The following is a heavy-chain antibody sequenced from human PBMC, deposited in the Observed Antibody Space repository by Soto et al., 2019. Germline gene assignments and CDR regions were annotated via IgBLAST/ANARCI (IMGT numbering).Heavy chain of an antibody. CDR2: IDWDDDK. J-gene: IGHJ4*02. D-gene: IGHD3-22*01. Sequence: SGPTLANPTQTLTLTCTFSGFSLSTSGMCVTWNRQPPRKAQEWLARIDWDDDKYYSTSLKTRLTISKDTSKNQVVLRMTNVGPVDSATYYCARIPDFDSSGLDHWGQGTLVTVSS. CDR1: GFSLSTSGMC. CDR3: ARIPDFDSSGLDH. V-gene: IGHV2-70*11.